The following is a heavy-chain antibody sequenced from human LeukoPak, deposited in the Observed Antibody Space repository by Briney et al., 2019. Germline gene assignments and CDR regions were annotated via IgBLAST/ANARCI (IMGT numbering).Heavy chain of an antibody. CDR1: RGSFSGYY. Sequence: PSETLSLTCAVYRGSFSGYYWSWIRQPPGKGREWIAEINHSGSTNYNPSLNSRVNISVDTSKNQFSLRLSSVTAADTAVYYCARRGYSYYYYMDVWGKGTTVTVSS. CDR3: ARRGYSYYYYMDV. V-gene: IGHV4-34*01. CDR2: INHSGST. J-gene: IGHJ6*03.